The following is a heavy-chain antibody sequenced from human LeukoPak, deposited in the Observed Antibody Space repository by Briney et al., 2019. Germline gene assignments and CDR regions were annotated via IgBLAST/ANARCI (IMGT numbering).Heavy chain of an antibody. V-gene: IGHV3-21*01. CDR1: GFSFDGYA. CDR3: ARDTCSGGSCYGYYYYGMDV. J-gene: IGHJ6*02. CDR2: ISSSSSYI. Sequence: PGGSLRLSCAASGFSFDGYAMYWVRQAPGKGLEWVSSISSSSSYIYYADSVKGRFTISRDNAKNSLYLQMNSLRAEDTAVYYCARDTCSGGSCYGYYYYGMDVWGQGTTVTVSS. D-gene: IGHD2-15*01.